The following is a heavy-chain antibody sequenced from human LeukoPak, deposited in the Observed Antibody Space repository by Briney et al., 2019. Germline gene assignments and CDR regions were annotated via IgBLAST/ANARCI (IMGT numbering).Heavy chain of an antibody. CDR1: GFTFSSYG. V-gene: IGHV3-33*01. CDR2: IWYDGSNK. CDR3: ASRPYGYGVDY. D-gene: IGHD5-18*01. J-gene: IGHJ4*02. Sequence: GGSLRLSCAASGFTFSSYGMHWVRQAPGKGLEWVAVIWYDGSNKYYADSVKGRFTISRDNSKNTLYLQMNSLRAEDTAVYYCASRPYGYGVDYWGQGTLVTVSS.